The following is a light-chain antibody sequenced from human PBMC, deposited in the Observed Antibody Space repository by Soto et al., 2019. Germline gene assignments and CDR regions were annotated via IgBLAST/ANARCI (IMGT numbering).Light chain of an antibody. CDR1: SSDVGGYNY. Sequence: QPASVSGSPGQSITIYCTGTSSDVGGYNYVSWYQQHPGKAPKLMIYDVSNRPSGVSNRFSGSKSGNTASLTISGLQAEDEADYYCSSYTSSSTPVFGGGTQLTVL. J-gene: IGLJ7*01. V-gene: IGLV2-14*01. CDR2: DVS. CDR3: SSYTSSSTPV.